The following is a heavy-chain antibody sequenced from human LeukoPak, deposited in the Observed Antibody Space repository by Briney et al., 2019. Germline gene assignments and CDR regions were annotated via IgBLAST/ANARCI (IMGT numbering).Heavy chain of an antibody. CDR1: GFTVSSNY. Sequence: GGSLRLSCAASGFTVSSNYMSWVRQAPGKGLEWVSSISSSSSYIYYADSVKGRFTISRDNAKNSLYLQMNSLRAEDTAVYYCARDKAWWEPYLRNDAFDIWGQGTMVTVSS. V-gene: IGHV3-21*01. J-gene: IGHJ3*02. CDR3: ARDKAWWEPYLRNDAFDI. CDR2: ISSSSSYI. D-gene: IGHD2-15*01.